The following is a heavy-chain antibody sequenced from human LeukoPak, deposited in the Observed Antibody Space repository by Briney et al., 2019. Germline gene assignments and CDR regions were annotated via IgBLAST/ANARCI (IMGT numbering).Heavy chain of an antibody. V-gene: IGHV1-18*01. D-gene: IGHD3-16*02. J-gene: IGHJ6*03. CDR3: AREITYYDYVWGSYRYTPNYYMDV. CDR1: GYTFTSYG. Sequence: ASVKVSCKXSGYTFTSYGISWVRQAPGQGLEWMGWISAYNGNTNYAQKLQGRVTMTTDTSTSTAYMELRSLRSDDTAVYYCAREITYYDYVWGSYRYTPNYYMDVWGKGTTVTVSS. CDR2: ISAYNGNT.